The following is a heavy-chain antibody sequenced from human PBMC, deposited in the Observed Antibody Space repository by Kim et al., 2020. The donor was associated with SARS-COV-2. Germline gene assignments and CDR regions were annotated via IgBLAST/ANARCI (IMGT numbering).Heavy chain of an antibody. CDR2: INAGNGNT. Sequence: ASVKVSCKASGYTFTSYAMHWVRQAPGQRLEWMGWINAGNGNTKYSQKFQGRVTITRDTSASTAYMELSSLRSEDTAVYYCASGGVVVPAREAFDIWGQGTMVTVSS. CDR3: ASGGVVVPAREAFDI. CDR1: GYTFTSYA. D-gene: IGHD2-2*01. J-gene: IGHJ3*02. V-gene: IGHV1-3*01.